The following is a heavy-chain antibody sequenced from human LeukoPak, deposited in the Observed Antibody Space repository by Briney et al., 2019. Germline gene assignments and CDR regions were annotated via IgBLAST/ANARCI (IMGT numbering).Heavy chain of an antibody. Sequence: PGGSLRLSCAASGFTFSSNAMSWVRQAPGKGLEWASAISTGGGSTYYADSVKGRFTISRDNAKNSLYLQMNSLRDEDTAVYYCVRDPDALDYWGQGTLVTVSS. J-gene: IGHJ4*02. CDR2: ISTGGGST. CDR1: GFTFSSNA. V-gene: IGHV3-23*01. CDR3: VRDPDALDY.